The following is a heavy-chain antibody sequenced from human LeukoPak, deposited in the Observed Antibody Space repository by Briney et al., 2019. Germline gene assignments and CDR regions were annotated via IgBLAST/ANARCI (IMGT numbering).Heavy chain of an antibody. J-gene: IGHJ4*02. CDR2: ISSSSSYI. CDR1: GFTFSSYS. V-gene: IGHV3-21*01. Sequence: GGSLRLSCAASGFTFSSYSMNWVRQAPGKGLEWVSSISSSSSYIYYADSVKGRFTISRDNAKNSLHLQMNRLRAEDTAVYYCARDTPSPYYDFWSGYFDYWGQGTLVTVSS. D-gene: IGHD3-3*01. CDR3: ARDTPSPYYDFWSGYFDY.